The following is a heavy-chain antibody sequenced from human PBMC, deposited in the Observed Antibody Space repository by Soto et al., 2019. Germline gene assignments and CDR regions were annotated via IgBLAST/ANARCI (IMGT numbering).Heavy chain of an antibody. V-gene: IGHV1-3*01. D-gene: IGHD1-7*01. J-gene: IGHJ6*02. CDR1: GYTFTSYA. CDR2: INAGNGNT. Sequence: QVQLVQSGAEVKKPGASVKVSCKASGYTFTSYAMHWVRQAPGQRLEWMGWINAGNGNTKYSQKFQGRVTITRDTSASTAYMELSSLRSEDTVVYYCARERGITGTKGVWGQGTTVTVSS. CDR3: ARERGITGTKGV.